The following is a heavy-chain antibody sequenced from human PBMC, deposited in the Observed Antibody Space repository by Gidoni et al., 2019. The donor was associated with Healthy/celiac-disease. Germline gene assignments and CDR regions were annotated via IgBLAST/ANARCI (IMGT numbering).Heavy chain of an antibody. Sequence: QVQLVQSGAEVKKPGSSVKVSCKASGGTFSSYAIRWVRPPPGQGLEWMGGIIPIFGTANYAQKFQGRVTITADESTSTAYMELSSLRSEDTAVYYCARRRGPKRNYYYGMDVWGQGTTVTVSS. V-gene: IGHV1-69*01. CDR3: ARRRGPKRNYYYGMDV. D-gene: IGHD5-12*01. CDR2: IIPIFGTA. CDR1: GGTFSSYA. J-gene: IGHJ6*02.